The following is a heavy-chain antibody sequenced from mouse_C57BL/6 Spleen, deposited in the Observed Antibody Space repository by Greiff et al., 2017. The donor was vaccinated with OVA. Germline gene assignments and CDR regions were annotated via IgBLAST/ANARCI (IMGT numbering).Heavy chain of an antibody. J-gene: IGHJ4*01. D-gene: IGHD1-1*01. CDR2: IYPGDGDT. Sequence: VKLQESGPELVKPGASVKFSCKASGYAFSSSWMNWVKQRPGKGLEWIGRIYPGDGDTTYNGKFKGKATLTADKSSSTAYMQLSSLTSEDSAVYFCARSYYYGSSYAMDYWGQGTSVTVSS. V-gene: IGHV1-82*01. CDR3: ARSYYYGSSYAMDY. CDR1: GYAFSSSW.